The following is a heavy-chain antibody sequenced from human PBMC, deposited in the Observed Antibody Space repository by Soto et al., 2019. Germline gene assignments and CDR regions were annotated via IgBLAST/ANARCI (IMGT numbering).Heavy chain of an antibody. D-gene: IGHD3-10*01. CDR2: MNPNSGNT. Sequence: QVQLVQSGAEVKKPGASVKVSCKASGYTFTSYDINWVRQATGQGLEWMGWMNPNSGNTGYAQKFQGRVTMTRNISXSXAYMELSSLRSEDTAVYYCARLDITMVRGDDNWFDPWGQGTLVTVSS. CDR1: GYTFTSYD. J-gene: IGHJ5*02. CDR3: ARLDITMVRGDDNWFDP. V-gene: IGHV1-8*01.